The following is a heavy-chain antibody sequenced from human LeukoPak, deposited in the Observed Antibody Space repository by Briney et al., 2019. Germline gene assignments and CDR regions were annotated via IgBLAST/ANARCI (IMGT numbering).Heavy chain of an antibody. CDR1: GFTFTSFD. CDR2: MNPNSGNT. CDR3: ARGPTLVRGVIMPDSVGGMDV. Sequence: ASVKVSCKASGFTFTSFDINWVRQAPGQGLEWMGWMNPNSGNTRYAQKVQGRITMTRDTSISTAYMELSSLRSEDTAVYYCARGPTLVRGVIMPDSVGGMDVWGQGTTVTVSS. J-gene: IGHJ6*02. V-gene: IGHV1-8*01. D-gene: IGHD3-10*01.